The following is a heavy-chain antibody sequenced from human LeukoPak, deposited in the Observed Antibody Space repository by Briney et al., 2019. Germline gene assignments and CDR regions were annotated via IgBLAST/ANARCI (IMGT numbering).Heavy chain of an antibody. Sequence: SETLSLTCTVSGGSISSSDYYWGWIRQPPGTGLEWIGSIYYSGSTYYNPSLKSRVTISVDTSKNQFSLKLSSVTAADTAVYYCARLERGYSYGWLVGSDAFDIWGQGTMVTVSS. CDR2: IYYSGST. D-gene: IGHD5-18*01. V-gene: IGHV4-39*01. CDR3: ARLERGYSYGWLVGSDAFDI. J-gene: IGHJ3*02. CDR1: GGSISSSDYY.